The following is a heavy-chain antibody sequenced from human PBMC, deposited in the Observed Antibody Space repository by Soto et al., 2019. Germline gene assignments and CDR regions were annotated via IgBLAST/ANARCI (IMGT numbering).Heavy chain of an antibody. J-gene: IGHJ6*02. V-gene: IGHV3-33*01. D-gene: IGHD1-1*01. CDR1: GFTFSSYG. CDR2: IWYDGSNK. CDR3: ARDPVHNWNDRVGMDV. Sequence: QVQLVESGGGVVQPGRSLRLSCAASGFTFSSYGMHWVRQAPGKGLEWVAVIWYDGSNKYYADSVKGRFTISRDNSKNKLYLQMNSLRAEDTAVYYCARDPVHNWNDRVGMDVWGQGTTVTVSS.